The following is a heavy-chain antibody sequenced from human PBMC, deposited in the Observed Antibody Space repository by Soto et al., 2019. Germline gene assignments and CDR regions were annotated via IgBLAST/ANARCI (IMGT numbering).Heavy chain of an antibody. CDR3: ARDMIVFGVVILYDY. V-gene: IGHV1-24*01. CDR1: GYTLTELA. Sequence: ASVKVSCKVSGYTLTELAMHWVRQAPGKGLEWMGGFDPEDGETIYAQKFQGRVTITRDTSAGTTDMELSSLRSDDTAVYYCARDMIVFGVVILYDYWGQGTLVTVSS. CDR2: FDPEDGET. J-gene: IGHJ4*02. D-gene: IGHD3-3*01.